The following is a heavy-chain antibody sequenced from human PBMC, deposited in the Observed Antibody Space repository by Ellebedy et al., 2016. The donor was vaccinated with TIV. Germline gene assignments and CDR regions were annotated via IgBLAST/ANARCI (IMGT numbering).Heavy chain of an antibody. V-gene: IGHV1-46*04. J-gene: IGHJ6*02. D-gene: IGHD2-2*01. Sequence: AASVKVSCKASGYTFTSYGISWVRQAPGQGLEWMGIINPSGGSTSYAQKLQGRVTMTRDTSTSTVYMELSSLRSEDTAVYYCARDRDSTSSYYYYYGMDVWGQGTTVTVSS. CDR3: ARDRDSTSSYYYYYGMDV. CDR1: GYTFTSYG. CDR2: INPSGGST.